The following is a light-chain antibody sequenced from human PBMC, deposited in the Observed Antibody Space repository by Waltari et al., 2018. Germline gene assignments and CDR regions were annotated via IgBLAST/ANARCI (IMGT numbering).Light chain of an antibody. Sequence: AIRVTQSPSSVTASTGDTVTITCRGSEDVRIYFGWYQKKPGKAPQRLVYAASSLQTGVPSRFSARGSGTHFTLTINNVQSEDFATYHCEQYYSFPRTFGQGTKVEV. J-gene: IGKJ1*01. V-gene: IGKV1-8*01. CDR2: AAS. CDR3: EQYYSFPRT. CDR1: EDVRIY.